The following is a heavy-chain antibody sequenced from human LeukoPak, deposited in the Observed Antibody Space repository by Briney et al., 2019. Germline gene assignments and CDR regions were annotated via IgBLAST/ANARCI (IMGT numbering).Heavy chain of an antibody. CDR3: ARDLSQGATTDTLGYFDY. D-gene: IGHD1-1*01. J-gene: IGHJ4*02. CDR1: GFTFSSYS. CDR2: ISSSGSYI. V-gene: IGHV3-21*01. Sequence: PGGSLRLSCAASGFTFSSYSMNWVRQAPGKGLERVSYISSSGSYIYYADSMKGRFTISRDNAQNSLYLQMNSLRADDSAVYYCARDLSQGATTDTLGYFDYWGQGALVTVSS.